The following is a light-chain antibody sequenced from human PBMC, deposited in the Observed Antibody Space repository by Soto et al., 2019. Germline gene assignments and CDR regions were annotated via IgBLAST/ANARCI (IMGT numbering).Light chain of an antibody. CDR2: DVS. CDR3: SSYTSSSTRVV. CDR1: SSDVGGYNY. Sequence: QSALTQPASVSGSPGQSITISCTGTSSDVGGYNYVSWYQQHPGKAPKLMIYDVSNRPSGVSNRFSGSKSGNTASLTISGLQDEEEADYYCSSYTSSSTRVVFGGGTKLTVL. J-gene: IGLJ2*01. V-gene: IGLV2-14*01.